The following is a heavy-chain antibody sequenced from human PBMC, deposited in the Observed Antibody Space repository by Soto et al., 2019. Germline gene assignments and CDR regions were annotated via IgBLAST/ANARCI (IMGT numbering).Heavy chain of an antibody. CDR2: INPSGGGT. J-gene: IGHJ6*02. CDR3: ARDSRWRADYYDSSGYFPNNYYAMDV. D-gene: IGHD3-22*01. CDR1: GYTFSCYY. V-gene: IGHV1-46*01. Sequence: GASVKVSCKASGYTFSCYYIHWVRQAPGQGLEWMGIINPSGGGTSYAQRFQGRVTMTRDTSTSTVYMELSSLRSEDTAVYYCARDSRWRADYYDSSGYFPNNYYAMDVWGQRTTVTVSS.